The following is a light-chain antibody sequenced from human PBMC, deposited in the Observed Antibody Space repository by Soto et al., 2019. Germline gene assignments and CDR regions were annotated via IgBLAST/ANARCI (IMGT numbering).Light chain of an antibody. Sequence: EIVMTQSPATLSVSPGERATLSCRASQSVSSNLAWYQQKPGQAPRLLIYGASTRATGIPARFSGSGSGTEFTLTISSLQSEDFAVYYCQPYNNWPLTLGGGTKVEIK. J-gene: IGKJ4*01. V-gene: IGKV3-15*01. CDR1: QSVSSN. CDR3: QPYNNWPLT. CDR2: GAS.